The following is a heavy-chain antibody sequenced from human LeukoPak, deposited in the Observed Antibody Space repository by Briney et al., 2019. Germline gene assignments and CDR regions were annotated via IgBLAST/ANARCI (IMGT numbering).Heavy chain of an antibody. CDR2: ISYDGSNK. Sequence: GGSLRLSCVVSGFTFSSYGMHWVRQAPGKGLEWVAVISYDGSNKYYADSVKGRFTISRDNSKNTLYLQMNSLRAEDTAVYFCAGGTGWIFDHWGQGTLVTVSS. J-gene: IGHJ4*02. CDR1: GFTFSSYG. V-gene: IGHV3-30*03. D-gene: IGHD6-19*01. CDR3: AGGTGWIFDH.